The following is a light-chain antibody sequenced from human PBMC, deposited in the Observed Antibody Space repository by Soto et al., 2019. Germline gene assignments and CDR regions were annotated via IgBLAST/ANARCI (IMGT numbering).Light chain of an antibody. Sequence: QSALTQPASVSGSPGQSITISCTGTSSDVGGYNYVSWYQQHTGKAPKLMIYEVSNRASGISNRFSGSKSGNTASLTISGLQAEDEADYYCHSFTSSGTLWVLGGGTKLTVL. CDR2: EVS. V-gene: IGLV2-14*03. CDR3: HSFTSSGTLWV. J-gene: IGLJ3*02. CDR1: SSDVGGYNY.